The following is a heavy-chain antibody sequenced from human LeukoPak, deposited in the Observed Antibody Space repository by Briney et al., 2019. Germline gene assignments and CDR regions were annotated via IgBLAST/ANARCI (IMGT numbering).Heavy chain of an antibody. CDR3: AKDFWQWLVPNGWFDP. V-gene: IGHV3-23*01. CDR2: ISGSGGST. CDR1: GFTFSSYA. J-gene: IGHJ5*02. D-gene: IGHD6-19*01. Sequence: GGSLRLSCAASGFTFSSYAMSWVRQAPGKGLEWVSAISGSGGSTYYADSVKGRFTISRDNSKNTLYLQMNSLRAEDTAVYYCAKDFWQWLVPNGWFDPWGQGTLVTVSS.